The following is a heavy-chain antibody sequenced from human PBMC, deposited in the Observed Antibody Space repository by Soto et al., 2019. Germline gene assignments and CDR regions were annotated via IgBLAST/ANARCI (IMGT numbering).Heavy chain of an antibody. CDR3: ARGAVSTRTFVN. D-gene: IGHD6-19*01. CDR1: GYNFVGYW. V-gene: IGHV5-51*01. CDR2: IYPSDSDT. J-gene: IGHJ4*02. Sequence: GESLKISCKGSGYNFVGYWIAWDRQMHGKGLELMGLIYPSDSDTRYRPSFQVQVTIPSDISVRSVYLQWSSLRPLDTTLYYCARGAVSTRTFVNLGQGTSLTVSS.